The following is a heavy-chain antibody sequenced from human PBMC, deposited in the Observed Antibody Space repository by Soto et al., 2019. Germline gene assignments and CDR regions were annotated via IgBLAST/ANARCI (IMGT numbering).Heavy chain of an antibody. Sequence: QAQVVQSGPAMKEPGSSVKVSCRASGIMSSGYGFSWVRQAPGQGLEWVGRINPILDSTHYAQNLQGRVSITVDKSTDTAYLEVTSLRLEDTAIYFCARGRGLGAAYRGFDPWGQGTLVTVSS. CDR1: GIMSSGYG. CDR2: INPILDST. CDR3: ARGRGLGAAYRGFDP. D-gene: IGHD4-4*01. V-gene: IGHV1-69*09. J-gene: IGHJ5*02.